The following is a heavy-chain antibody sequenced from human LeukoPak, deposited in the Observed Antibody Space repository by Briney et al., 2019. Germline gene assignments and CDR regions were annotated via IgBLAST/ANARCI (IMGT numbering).Heavy chain of an antibody. CDR1: GFTFDDYA. Sequence: PGGSLRLSCAASGFTFDDYAMHWVRQAPGKGLEWVSGISWNSGRIGYADSVKGRFTISRDNAKNSLYLQMHSVRAEDTAIYYCAKDVSPLGWYLDSWGQGVPVTVSS. D-gene: IGHD2-15*01. J-gene: IGHJ4*02. V-gene: IGHV3-9*01. CDR2: ISWNSGRI. CDR3: AKDVSPLGWYLDS.